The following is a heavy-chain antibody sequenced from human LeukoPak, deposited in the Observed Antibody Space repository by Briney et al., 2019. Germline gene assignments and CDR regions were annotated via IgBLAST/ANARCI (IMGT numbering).Heavy chain of an antibody. J-gene: IGHJ4*02. D-gene: IGHD2-2*01. Sequence: SETLSLTCTVSGGSISSYYWSWIRQPPGKGLEWIGYIYYSGSTNYNPSLKSRVTISVDTSKNQFSLKLSSVTAADTAVYYCARVSGDQLLTFGYWGQGTLVTVSS. V-gene: IGHV4-59*01. CDR3: ARVSGDQLLTFGY. CDR1: GGSISSYY. CDR2: IYYSGST.